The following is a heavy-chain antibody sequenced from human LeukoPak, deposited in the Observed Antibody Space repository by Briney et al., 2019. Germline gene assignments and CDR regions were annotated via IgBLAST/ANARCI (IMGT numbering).Heavy chain of an antibody. Sequence: KPSETLSLTCAVYGGSFSGYYWSWIRQPPGKGLEWIGEINHSGSTNYNPSLKSRVTISVDTSKNQFSLKLSSVTAADTAVYYCARKIRYSSGCDYWGQGTLVTVSS. CDR2: INHSGST. V-gene: IGHV4-34*01. J-gene: IGHJ4*02. D-gene: IGHD6-19*01. CDR3: ARKIRYSSGCDY. CDR1: GGSFSGYY.